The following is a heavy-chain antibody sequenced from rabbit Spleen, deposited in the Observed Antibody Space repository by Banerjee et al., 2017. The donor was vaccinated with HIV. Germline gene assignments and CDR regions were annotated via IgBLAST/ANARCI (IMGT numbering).Heavy chain of an antibody. D-gene: IGHD4-1*01. CDR1: GFDFGNNG. CDR2: IVNGDGNT. J-gene: IGHJ4*01. V-gene: IGHV1S47*01. Sequence: QEQLVESGGGLVQPGGSLKLSCKASGFDFGNNGMCWVRQAPGKGPEWIACIVNGDGNTYDASWVNGRFTISRSTSLATVTLQVTSLTVADTATYFCAREGGILMAGAFNLWGQGTLVTVS. CDR3: AREGGILMAGAFNL.